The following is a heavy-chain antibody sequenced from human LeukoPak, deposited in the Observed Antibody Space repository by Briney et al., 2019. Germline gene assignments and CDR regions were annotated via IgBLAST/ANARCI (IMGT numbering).Heavy chain of an antibody. V-gene: IGHV4-4*07. D-gene: IGHD3-22*01. CDR3: AREEYFQDSNGYSYYFHS. J-gene: IGHJ4*02. CDR2: IYKSGST. CDR1: GGSIGWDY. Sequence: SETLSLTCTVSGGSIGWDYWSWIRQSAGKGLEWIGRIYKSGSTNYNPSFRSRVTMSVDTSKNQFSLNVTSVAAADTAVYYCAREEYFQDSNGYSYYFHSWGQGSLVTVSS.